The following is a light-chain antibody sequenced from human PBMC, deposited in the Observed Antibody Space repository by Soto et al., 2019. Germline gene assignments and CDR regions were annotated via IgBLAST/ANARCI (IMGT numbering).Light chain of an antibody. CDR2: EAT. Sequence: QSALTQPASVSGSPGQSITISCTGTSRDVGSYNLVSWYQQHPGKAPKFMIYEATKRPSGVSNRLSGSKSGNTASLTISGLQAEDEADYYCCSYAGSSTYVFGTGTKVTVL. CDR3: CSYAGSSTYV. J-gene: IGLJ1*01. CDR1: SRDVGSYNL. V-gene: IGLV2-23*01.